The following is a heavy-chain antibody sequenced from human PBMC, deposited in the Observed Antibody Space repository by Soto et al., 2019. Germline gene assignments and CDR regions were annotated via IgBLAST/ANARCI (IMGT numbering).Heavy chain of an antibody. Sequence: GEALNISCKGSGYSFTSCCIGWVRQMPGKGLEWVGIIYPGDSDTRYSPSFQGQVTISADKSISTAYLQWSSLKASDTAMYYCARQHMEAYADAFDIWGEGTMVTVSS. V-gene: IGHV5-51*01. CDR1: GYSFTSCC. CDR2: IYPGDSDT. J-gene: IGHJ3*02. CDR3: ARQHMEAYADAFDI. D-gene: IGHD2-21*01.